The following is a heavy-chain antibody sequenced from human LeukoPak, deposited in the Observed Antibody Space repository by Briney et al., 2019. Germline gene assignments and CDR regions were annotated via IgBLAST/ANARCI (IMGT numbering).Heavy chain of an antibody. D-gene: IGHD3-22*01. V-gene: IGHV3-30*02. Sequence: GGSLRLSCAASGFTFTMSHMHWVRQAPGKGLEWVSFIRNDKSDKYYADSVKGRFTISRDSSKNTLYLQMNSLRVEDTAVYYCAKDYYWGLDYWGQGALVTVSS. CDR3: AKDYYWGLDY. CDR1: GFTFTMSH. CDR2: IRNDKSDK. J-gene: IGHJ4*02.